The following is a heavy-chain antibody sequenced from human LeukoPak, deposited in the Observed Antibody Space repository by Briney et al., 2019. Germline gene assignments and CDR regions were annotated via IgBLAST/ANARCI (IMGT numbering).Heavy chain of an antibody. J-gene: IGHJ4*02. V-gene: IGHV3-30-3*01. Sequence: GRSLRLSCAASGFTFSSYAMHWVRQAPGKGLEWVAVISYDGSNKYYADSVKGRFTISRDNSKNTLYLQMNSLRAEDTAVYYCARGHVRGVITPFDYWGQGTLVTVSS. CDR2: ISYDGSNK. CDR3: ARGHVRGVITPFDY. CDR1: GFTFSSYA. D-gene: IGHD3-10*01.